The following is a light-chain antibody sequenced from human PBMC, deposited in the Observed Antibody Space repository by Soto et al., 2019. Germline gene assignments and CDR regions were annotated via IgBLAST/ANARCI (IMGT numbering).Light chain of an antibody. CDR3: MIWHNSAWV. J-gene: IGLJ3*02. CDR1: SGINVGTSW. CDR2: YKSDSDN. Sequence: QLVLTQPSSLSASPGASASLTCTLRSGINVGTSWIYWYQQKPRSPPQYLLRYKSDSDNQQGSGVPSRFSGSKDASANAGILLISGLRSEDEADYYCMIWHNSAWVFGGGTKLTVL. V-gene: IGLV5-45*03.